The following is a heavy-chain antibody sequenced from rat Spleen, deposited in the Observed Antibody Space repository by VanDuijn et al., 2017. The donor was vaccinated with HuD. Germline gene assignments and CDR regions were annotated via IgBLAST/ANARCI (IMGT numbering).Heavy chain of an antibody. Sequence: EVQLVESDGGLVQTGRSLKLSCAASGFTFNDYYMAWVRKAQTKGLEWVATINYDGSSTNYRDSVKGRFTISRDNAKSTLYLQMDSLKSEDTATYDCARAVFDYWGQGVMVTVSS. CDR2: INYDGSST. V-gene: IGHV5-7*01. J-gene: IGHJ2*01. CDR3: ARAVFDY. CDR1: GFTFNDYY.